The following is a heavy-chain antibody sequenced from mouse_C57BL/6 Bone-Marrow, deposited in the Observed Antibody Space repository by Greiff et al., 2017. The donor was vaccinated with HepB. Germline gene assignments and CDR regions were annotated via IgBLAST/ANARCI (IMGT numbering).Heavy chain of an antibody. D-gene: IGHD1-1*01. CDR1: GFSLTSYG. Sequence: VQVVESGPGLVQPSQSLSITCTVSGFSLTSYGVHWVRQPPGKGLEWLGVIWSGGSTDYNAAFISRLSISKDNSKSQVFFKMNSLQADDTAIYYCAKNHYGSSYEDYAMDYWGQGTSVTVSS. J-gene: IGHJ4*01. CDR3: AKNHYGSSYEDYAMDY. CDR2: IWSGGST. V-gene: IGHV2-4*01.